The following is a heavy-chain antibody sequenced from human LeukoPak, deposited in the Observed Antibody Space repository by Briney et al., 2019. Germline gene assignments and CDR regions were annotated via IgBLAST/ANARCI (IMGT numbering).Heavy chain of an antibody. CDR1: GDSVSSNSAA. CDR3: ARDLPSYDILTGYYGNWFDP. Sequence: SQTPSLTCAISGDSVSSNSAAWNWIRQSPSRGLEWLGRTYYRSKWYNDYAVSVKSRITINPDTSKNQFSLQLNSVTPEDTAVYYCARDLPSYDILTGYYGNWFDPWGQGTLVTVSS. CDR2: TYYRSKWYN. J-gene: IGHJ5*02. D-gene: IGHD3-9*01. V-gene: IGHV6-1*01.